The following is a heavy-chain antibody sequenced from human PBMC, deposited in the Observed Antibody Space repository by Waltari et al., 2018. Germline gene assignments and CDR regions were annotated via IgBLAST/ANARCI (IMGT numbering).Heavy chain of an antibody. CDR3: ARDRRSGNRAAAGRYDY. D-gene: IGHD6-13*01. CDR1: GGSISSSSYY. CDR2: IYYSGST. J-gene: IGHJ4*02. Sequence: QLQLQESGPGLVKPSETLSLTCTVPGGSISSSSYYWGWIRQPPGKGLGWMWSIYYSGSTYYNPSLKSRVTISVDTSKNQFSLKLSSVTAADTAVYYCARDRRSGNRAAAGRYDYWGQGTLVTVSS. V-gene: IGHV4-39*07.